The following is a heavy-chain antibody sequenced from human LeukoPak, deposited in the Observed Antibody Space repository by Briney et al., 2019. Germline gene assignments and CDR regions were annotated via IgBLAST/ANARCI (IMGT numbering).Heavy chain of an antibody. CDR1: GFTFSSYW. J-gene: IGHJ4*02. V-gene: IGHV3-7*01. D-gene: IGHD1-26*01. CDR3: AKVGAWELQRVFEN. CDR2: INRDGSEK. Sequence: GGSLRLSCEVSGFTFSSYWMTWARHIPGKGLEWVGNINRDGSEKHYVESVKGRFTISRDNGRNSLYLQMDSLRVDDTAVYYCAKVGAWELQRVFENWGQGTLVTVSS.